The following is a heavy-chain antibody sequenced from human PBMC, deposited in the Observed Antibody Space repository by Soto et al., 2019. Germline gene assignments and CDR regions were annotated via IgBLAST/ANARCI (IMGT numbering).Heavy chain of an antibody. V-gene: IGHV4-31*03. Sequence: QVQLQESGPGLVRPSQTLSLSCTVSGGSISNSANHWSWIRQHPGEGLEWIGYIYYSGGTYYSPSQKGRVTMSIDASKNQFSRKLSSVTAADTAVYYCAKGVRGVPNWFDPWGQGTLVTVSS. J-gene: IGHJ5*02. D-gene: IGHD3-10*01. CDR3: AKGVRGVPNWFDP. CDR2: IYYSGGT. CDR1: GGSISNSANH.